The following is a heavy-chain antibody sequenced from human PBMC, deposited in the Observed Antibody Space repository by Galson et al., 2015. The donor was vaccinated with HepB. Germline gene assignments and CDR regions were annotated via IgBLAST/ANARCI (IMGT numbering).Heavy chain of an antibody. J-gene: IGHJ4*02. CDR3: AREVAGTYDFDY. D-gene: IGHD6-19*01. Sequence: CAISGDSVFSNSAAWNWIRQSPSRGLEWLGRTYYRSKWYNDYALSVSSRIIITPDTSGNQFSLHLNSVTPEDTAVYYCAREVAGTYDFDYWGQGTLVTVSS. CDR2: TYYRSKWYN. CDR1: GDSVFSNSAA. V-gene: IGHV6-1*01.